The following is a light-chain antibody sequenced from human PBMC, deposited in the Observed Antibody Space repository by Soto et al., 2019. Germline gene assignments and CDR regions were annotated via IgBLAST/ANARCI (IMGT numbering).Light chain of an antibody. CDR2: EVS. V-gene: IGLV2-14*01. J-gene: IGLJ1*01. Sequence: QSVLTQPASVSGSPGQSVTISCTGTSNDVGGYNYVSWYQQHPGKAPKLVIYEVSHRPSGISGRFSGSKSGNTASLTISGLQADDEADYFCSSYTTSSPYVFGAGTKLTVL. CDR3: SSYTTSSPYV. CDR1: SNDVGGYNY.